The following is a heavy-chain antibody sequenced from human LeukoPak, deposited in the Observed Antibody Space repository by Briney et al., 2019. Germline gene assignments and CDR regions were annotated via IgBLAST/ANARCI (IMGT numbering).Heavy chain of an antibody. V-gene: IGHV1-2*02. D-gene: IGHD3-10*01. CDR2: INPNSGGT. J-gene: IGHJ4*02. CDR3: ARALPMFRGLTSWDY. CDR1: GYTFTHYY. Sequence: ASVKVSCKASGYTFTHYYIHWVRQAPGQGLEWMGWINPNSGGTNYAQKFQGRVTMTRGTSISTAYMELSSPRSDDTAVYYCARALPMFRGLTSWDYWGQGTLVIVSS.